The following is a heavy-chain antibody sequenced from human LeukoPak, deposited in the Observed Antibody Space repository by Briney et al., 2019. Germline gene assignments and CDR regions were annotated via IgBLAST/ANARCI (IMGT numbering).Heavy chain of an antibody. V-gene: IGHV3-9*01. CDR2: TSWNSGSI. D-gene: IGHD3-3*01. CDR3: AKDANDFWSAAFDY. J-gene: IGHJ4*02. CDR1: GFTFDDYA. Sequence: GGSLRLSCAASGFTFDDYAMHWVRQAPGKGLEWVSGTSWNSGSIGYADSVKGRFTISRDNAKNSLYLQMDSLRAEDTALYYCAKDANDFWSAAFDYWGQGTLVTVSS.